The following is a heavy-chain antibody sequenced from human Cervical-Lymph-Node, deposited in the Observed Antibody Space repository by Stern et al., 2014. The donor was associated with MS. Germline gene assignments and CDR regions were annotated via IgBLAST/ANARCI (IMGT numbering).Heavy chain of an antibody. Sequence: EVQLVESGAEVKKPGESLKISCKGSGYSFTANWIAWVRQMPGKGLEWMGIIYPGDSDTGYSPSFQGQVTISADKSSSTAYLQWSSLKASDTAMYYCARDYGDYAFDYWGQGTLVTVSS. V-gene: IGHV5-51*01. D-gene: IGHD4-17*01. CDR3: ARDYGDYAFDY. CDR1: GYSFTANW. J-gene: IGHJ4*02. CDR2: IYPGDSDT.